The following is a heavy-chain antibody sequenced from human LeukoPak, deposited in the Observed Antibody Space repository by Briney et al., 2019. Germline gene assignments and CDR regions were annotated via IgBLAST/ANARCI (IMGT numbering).Heavy chain of an antibody. CDR1: GFTLSDYA. D-gene: IGHD3-22*01. CDR3: ARGLTYYYDSDGYYWAF. J-gene: IGHJ4*02. Sequence: PGGSLRLSCAASGFTLSDYAMTWVRQAPGKGLEWVSSISGSGGSTYYAGSVKGRFTMSRDSSQNTLHLQMNSLRAEDTAVYYCARGLTYYYDSDGYYWAFWGQGTLVTVSS. CDR2: ISGSGGST. V-gene: IGHV3-23*01.